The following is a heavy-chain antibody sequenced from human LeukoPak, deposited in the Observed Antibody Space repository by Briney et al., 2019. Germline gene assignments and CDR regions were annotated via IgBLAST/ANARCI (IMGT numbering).Heavy chain of an antibody. J-gene: IGHJ4*02. CDR1: GFTFSNYV. CDR2: ISSTSTYI. D-gene: IGHD6-13*01. CDR3: ARGGPAAGRFDY. Sequence: GGSLRLSCAASGFTFSNYVMNWVRQAPGKGLEWVSSISSTSTYIYYADSVRGRFTISRDNSKNTLYLQMNSLRAEDTAVYYCARGGPAAGRFDYWGQGTLVTVSS. V-gene: IGHV3-21*01.